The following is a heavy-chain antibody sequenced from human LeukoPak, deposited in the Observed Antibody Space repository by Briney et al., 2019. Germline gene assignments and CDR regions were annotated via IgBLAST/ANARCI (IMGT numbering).Heavy chain of an antibody. D-gene: IGHD1-26*01. CDR3: AREYGGSYLYYFDY. J-gene: IGHJ4*02. V-gene: IGHV3-64*01. CDR1: GFTFGSYA. CDR2: ISSNGGST. Sequence: GGSLRLSCAASGFTFGSYAMHWVRQAPGKGLEYVSAISSNGGSTYYAHSVKGRFTISRDNSKNTLYLQMGSLRAEDMAVYYCAREYGGSYLYYFDYWGQGTLVTVSS.